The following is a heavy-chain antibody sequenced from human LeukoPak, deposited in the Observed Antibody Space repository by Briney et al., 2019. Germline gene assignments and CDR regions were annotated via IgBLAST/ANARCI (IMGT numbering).Heavy chain of an antibody. Sequence: SETLSLTCGVYGGSLSGYYWSWVRQPPGKELEWIGESNRSGGTNYRSSLKTRATISVDTSKNQFSLRLTSVTAADTAVYYCARGVKNIVVVAAKLFRNNGFAPWGKGPPVIVPP. CDR1: GGSLSGYY. CDR3: ARGVKNIVVVAAKLFRNNGFAP. CDR2: SNRSGGT. J-gene: IGHJ5*02. D-gene: IGHD2-15*01. V-gene: IGHV4-34*01.